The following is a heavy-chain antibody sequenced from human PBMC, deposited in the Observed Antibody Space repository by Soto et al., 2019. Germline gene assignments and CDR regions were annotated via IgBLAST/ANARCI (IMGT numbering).Heavy chain of an antibody. CDR3: ASDIGLPGQGAAADLSGY. Sequence: QVQLVQSGAEVKKPGSSVKVSCKASGGTFSSYAISWVRQAPGQGLEWMGGIIPIFGTANYAQKFQGRVTITADEATSTAYMELSRLRSEDTAVYSCASDIGLPGQGAAADLSGYWGQGTLVTVSS. D-gene: IGHD6-13*01. CDR2: IIPIFGTA. CDR1: GGTFSSYA. J-gene: IGHJ4*02. V-gene: IGHV1-69*01.